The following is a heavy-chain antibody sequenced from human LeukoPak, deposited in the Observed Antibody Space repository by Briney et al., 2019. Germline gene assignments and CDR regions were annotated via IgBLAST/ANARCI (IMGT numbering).Heavy chain of an antibody. CDR2: ISWNSGNI. CDR1: GFTFDDYA. V-gene: IGHV3-9*01. D-gene: IGHD6-13*01. Sequence: GRSLRLSCAASGFTFDDYAMHWVRQAPGKGLEWVSGISWNSGNIGYADSVKGRFTISRDNAKNSLYLQMNSLRAEDTAVYYCARKTQQLVGLGLGYWGQGTLVTVSS. CDR3: ARKTQQLVGLGLGY. J-gene: IGHJ4*02.